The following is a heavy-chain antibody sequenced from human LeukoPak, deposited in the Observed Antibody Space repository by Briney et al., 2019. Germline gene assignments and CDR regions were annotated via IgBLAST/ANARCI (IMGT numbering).Heavy chain of an antibody. CDR3: ARDMSPKCSGSCYLDY. Sequence: GSLRLSCAASGFTFNTYTVGWVRQAPGKRLEWVASISSSSTYIYYADSVKGRFTISRDNAKNSLSLQMHSLRAEDTAVYYCARDMSPKCSGSCYLDYWGQGTLVTVSS. V-gene: IGHV3-21*01. D-gene: IGHD2-15*01. CDR2: ISSSSTYI. J-gene: IGHJ4*02. CDR1: GFTFNTYT.